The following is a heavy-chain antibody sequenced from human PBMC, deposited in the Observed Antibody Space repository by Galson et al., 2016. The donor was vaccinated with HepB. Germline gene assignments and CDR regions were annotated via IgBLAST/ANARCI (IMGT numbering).Heavy chain of an antibody. CDR2: ISWNSDSI. Sequence: SLRLSCAASGFTLEAYAMHWVRQAPGKGLEWVSGISWNSDSIGYVDSVKGRFTISRDNAENSLYLQMNSLRIEDTALYYCVKGGYSYKSASDYWGQGTLVTVSS. CDR3: VKGGYSYKSASDY. D-gene: IGHD5-18*01. CDR1: GFTLEAYA. V-gene: IGHV3-9*01. J-gene: IGHJ4*02.